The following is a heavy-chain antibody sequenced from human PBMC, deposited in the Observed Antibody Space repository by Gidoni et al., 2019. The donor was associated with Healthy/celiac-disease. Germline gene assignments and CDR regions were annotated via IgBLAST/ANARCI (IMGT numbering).Heavy chain of an antibody. CDR3: ARDRGVSSDYYFDD. J-gene: IGHJ4*02. D-gene: IGHD3-10*01. CDR2: IIAYNGNT. Sequence: QVQLVQSGAEVKKPGASVKVSCKASGYTFTSYGISWVRQAPGQGLEWMAWIIAYNGNTNYAQKIQGRVTMTTDTSTSTADMELRSLRSDDTAVYYCARDRGVSSDYYFDDWGQGTLVTVSS. V-gene: IGHV1-18*04. CDR1: GYTFTSYG.